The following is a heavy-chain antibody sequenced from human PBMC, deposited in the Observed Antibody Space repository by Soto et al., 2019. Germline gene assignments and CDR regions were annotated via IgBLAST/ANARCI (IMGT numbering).Heavy chain of an antibody. J-gene: IGHJ4*02. V-gene: IGHV3-48*01. D-gene: IGHD6-19*01. CDR1: GFTFSSYS. CDR2: ISSSSSAI. CDR3: ARDAAGSGWYI. Sequence: PGGSLRLSCAASGFTFSSYSMNWVRQAPGKGLEWVSYISSSSSAIYYADSVKGRFTISRDNAKDSLSLQMNSLRAEDTAVYYCARDAAGSGWYIWGQGTLVTVSS.